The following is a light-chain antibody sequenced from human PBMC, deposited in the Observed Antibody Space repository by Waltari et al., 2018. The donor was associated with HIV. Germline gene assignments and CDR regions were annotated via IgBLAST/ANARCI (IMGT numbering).Light chain of an antibody. CDR1: PSLSSTY. Sequence: EIVLTQSPGTLSLSPGERATLSCRASPSLSSTYVAWYQQKPGQAPRLLIYGASTRATGIPDRFSGSGSGTDFTLTISSLEPEDFAVYHCQQYGTSPWTFGQGTKVETK. V-gene: IGKV3-20*01. J-gene: IGKJ1*01. CDR3: QQYGTSPWT. CDR2: GAS.